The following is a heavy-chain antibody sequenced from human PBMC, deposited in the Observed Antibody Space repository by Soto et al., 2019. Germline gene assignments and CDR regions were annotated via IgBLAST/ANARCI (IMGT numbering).Heavy chain of an antibody. CDR1: GGSISSSSYF. J-gene: IGHJ5*02. CDR2: IYYSGST. CDR3: GXHPSNFWFDP. V-gene: IGHV4-39*01. D-gene: IGHD4-4*01. Sequence: SETLSLTCTVSGGSISSSSYFWGWIRQAPGKGLEWIGSIYYSGSTYYNPSLKSRVTVSVDTSKNQFSLKLSSVTAADTAVYYCGXHPSNFWFDPWGQGTLVTVSS.